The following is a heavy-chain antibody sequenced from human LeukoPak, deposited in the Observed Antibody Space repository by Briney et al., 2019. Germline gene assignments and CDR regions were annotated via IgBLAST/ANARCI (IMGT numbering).Heavy chain of an antibody. CDR1: GFTFSSYG. V-gene: IGHV3-33*01. CDR2: TWYDGSYK. Sequence: GGSLRLSCAASGFTFSSYGMHWVRQAPGKGLEWVAGTWYDGSYKYYADSVKGRFTISRDNSKNTLYLQMNSLRAEDTAVYLCVRSLGGGGDWPFDYWGQGTLVTVSS. D-gene: IGHD2-21*02. CDR3: VRSLGGGGDWPFDY. J-gene: IGHJ4*02.